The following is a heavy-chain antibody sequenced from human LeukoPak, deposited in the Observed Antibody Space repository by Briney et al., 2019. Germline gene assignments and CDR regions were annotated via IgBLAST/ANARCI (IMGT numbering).Heavy chain of an antibody. CDR1: GYTFSNFG. V-gene: IGHV1-18*01. J-gene: IGHJ4*02. Sequence: APLRVSCKTSGYTFSNFGINWVRQAPGQGLEWMGWISGNNDNPNYGQKFQGRFTVTTDSSTSTAYMELRNLRFDDTAVYYCARDGSSAGVYWGGGTVVSV. CDR3: ARDGSSAGVY. CDR2: ISGNNDNP. D-gene: IGHD1-26*01.